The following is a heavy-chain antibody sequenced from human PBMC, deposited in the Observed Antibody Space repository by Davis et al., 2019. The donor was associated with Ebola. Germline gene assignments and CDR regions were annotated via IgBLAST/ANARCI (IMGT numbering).Heavy chain of an antibody. V-gene: IGHV3-33*05. J-gene: IGHJ4*02. Sequence: GESLKISCAASGFTFSSYGMHWVRQAPGKGLEWVAVISYDGSNKYYADSVKGRFTISRDNSKNSLYLRMNSLRAEDTAVYYCAREASSGWDLFDYWGQGTLVTVSS. CDR3: AREASSGWDLFDY. D-gene: IGHD6-19*01. CDR1: GFTFSSYG. CDR2: ISYDGSNK.